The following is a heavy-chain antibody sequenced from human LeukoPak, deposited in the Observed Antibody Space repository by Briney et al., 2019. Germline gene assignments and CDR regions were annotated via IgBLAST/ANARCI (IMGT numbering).Heavy chain of an antibody. CDR1: GGSFSGYY. D-gene: IGHD1-26*01. CDR3: ARGPVGGATYYDGDAFDI. J-gene: IGHJ3*02. Sequence: SETLSLTCAVYGGSFSGYYWSWIRQSPGKGLEWIGYIYYSGSTNYNPSLKSRVIISVDTSKNQFSLKLSSVTAVDTAVYYCARGPVGGATYYDGDAFDIWGQGTMVTVSS. V-gene: IGHV4-59*01. CDR2: IYYSGST.